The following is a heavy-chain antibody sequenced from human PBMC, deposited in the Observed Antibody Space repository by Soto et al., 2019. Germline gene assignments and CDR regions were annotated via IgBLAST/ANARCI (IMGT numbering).Heavy chain of an antibody. D-gene: IGHD6-6*01. V-gene: IGHV1-18*01. J-gene: IGHJ4*02. CDR1: GYTFSNYG. Sequence: QVQLVQSGAEVKKPGASVKVSCQASGYTFSNYGFSWVRQAPGQGLEWMGWISGYNGNTNYAERLQGRVTMTTDTSTSTAYMELKSLRYDDTAVYYCVREGQLGYWGQGTPVTVSS. CDR3: VREGQLGY. CDR2: ISGYNGNT.